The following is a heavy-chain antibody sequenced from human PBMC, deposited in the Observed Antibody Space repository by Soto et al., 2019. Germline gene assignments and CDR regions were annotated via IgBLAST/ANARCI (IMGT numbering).Heavy chain of an antibody. D-gene: IGHD2-15*01. CDR3: ARQVVRSWGRRYYYYGMDV. J-gene: IGHJ6*02. V-gene: IGHV5-51*01. CDR2: IYPGDSDT. Sequence: GESLKISCKGSGYSFTSYWIGWVRQMPGKGLEWMGIIYPGDSDTRYSPSFQGQVTISADKSISTAYLQWSSLKASDTAMYYCARQVVRSWGRRYYYYGMDVWGQGTTVTVFS. CDR1: GYSFTSYW.